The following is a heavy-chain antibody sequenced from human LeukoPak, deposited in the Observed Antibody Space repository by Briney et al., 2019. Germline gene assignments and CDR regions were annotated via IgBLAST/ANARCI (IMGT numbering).Heavy chain of an antibody. Sequence: GASVKVSCKACGYTFTGYYMNWVRQAPGQGLEWMGRINPNSGGTNYAQKFQGRVTMTRDTSISTAYMELSRLRSDDTAVYYCARVGDGLNDAFDIWGQGTMVTVSS. V-gene: IGHV1-2*06. CDR2: INPNSGGT. D-gene: IGHD5-24*01. CDR1: GYTFTGYY. J-gene: IGHJ3*02. CDR3: ARVGDGLNDAFDI.